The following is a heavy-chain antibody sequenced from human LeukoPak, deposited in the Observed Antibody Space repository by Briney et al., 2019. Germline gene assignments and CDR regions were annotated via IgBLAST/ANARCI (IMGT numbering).Heavy chain of an antibody. D-gene: IGHD2-15*01. V-gene: IGHV3-66*02. J-gene: IGHJ6*02. CDR1: GFTFSSNY. Sequence: GGSLRLSCAASGFTFSSNYMSWVRQAPGKGLEWVSVIYSGGSTYYADSVKGRFTISRDNSKNTLYLQMNSLRAEDTAVHYCARDRIEDYYYGMDVWGQGTTVTVSS. CDR3: ARDRIEDYYYGMDV. CDR2: IYSGGST.